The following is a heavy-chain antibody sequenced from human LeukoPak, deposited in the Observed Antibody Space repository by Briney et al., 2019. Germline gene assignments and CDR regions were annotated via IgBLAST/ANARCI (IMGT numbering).Heavy chain of an antibody. J-gene: IGHJ4*02. CDR2: ISADNGDT. V-gene: IGHV1-18*01. Sequence: ASVRVSCKTSGYIFSKFRISWVRQAPGQGLEWMGWISADNGDTNYAQKFQDRVTMTTDTSTNTAYMELGSLTSEDTAVYYCARLYRTVVRFEATLDSWGQGTLVTVFS. CDR3: ARLYRTVVRFEATLDS. D-gene: IGHD2-8*01. CDR1: GYIFSKFR.